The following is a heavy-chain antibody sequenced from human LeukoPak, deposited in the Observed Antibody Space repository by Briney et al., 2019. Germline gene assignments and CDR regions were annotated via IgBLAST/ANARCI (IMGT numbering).Heavy chain of an antibody. CDR1: GYTFTSYG. V-gene: IGHV1-18*01. D-gene: IGHD3-22*01. Sequence: EASVKVSCKASGYTFTSYGISWVRQAPGQGLEWMGWISAYNGNTNYAQKLQGRVTMTTDTSTSTAYMELRSLRSDDTAVYYCARDHFPITMIVVYAFDIWGQGTMVTVSS. CDR3: ARDHFPITMIVVYAFDI. J-gene: IGHJ3*02. CDR2: ISAYNGNT.